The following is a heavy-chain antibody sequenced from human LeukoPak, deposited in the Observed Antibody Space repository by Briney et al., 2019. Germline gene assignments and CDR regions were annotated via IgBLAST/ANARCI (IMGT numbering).Heavy chain of an antibody. CDR3: EKLPIVATILGIYGMDV. CDR2: INPNSGGT. J-gene: IGHJ6*02. CDR1: GYSLTVFH. V-gene: IGHV1-2*02. D-gene: IGHD5-12*01. Sequence: ASVKVSCNASGYSLTVFHMHCVRQAPGQGLEWMGWINPNSGGTKYAQQFQGRVTMTRDTSISTEYRVLSRLRSDGTEVYDCEKLPIVATILGIYGMDVWGQGTTVTVSS.